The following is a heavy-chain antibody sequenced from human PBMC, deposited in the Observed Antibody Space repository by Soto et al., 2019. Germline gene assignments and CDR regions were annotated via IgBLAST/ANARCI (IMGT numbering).Heavy chain of an antibody. J-gene: IGHJ6*02. V-gene: IGHV1-18*01. CDR3: ARIADCSTTSCSFPSRFHVRGYYYYYGLDV. CDR1: AYTFTSYG. D-gene: IGHD2-2*01. CDR2: ISAYNGNS. Sequence: QIQLVQSGGEVKKPGASVKVSCKASAYTFTSYGISWVRQAPGQGLEWVGWISAYNGNSNYAQKYQGRVTMTTHTSTSTAYMELSSLRSDDTAVYYCARIADCSTTSCSFPSRFHVRGYYYYYGLDVWGQGTTVTVSS.